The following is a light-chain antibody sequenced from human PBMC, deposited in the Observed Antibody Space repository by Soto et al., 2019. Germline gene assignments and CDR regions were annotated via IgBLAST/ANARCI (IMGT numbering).Light chain of an antibody. CDR3: QVWGSDTAV. J-gene: IGLJ2*01. CDR2: RDT. CDR1: KIGNKN. Sequence: SYELTQSVSVSVALGQTASIACGGNKIGNKNVHWYQQKPGQAPTLVIYRDTKRPSGIPERFSASNSGNTATLTITRVEAGDEADYYCQVWGSDTAVFGGGTQLTVL. V-gene: IGLV3-9*01.